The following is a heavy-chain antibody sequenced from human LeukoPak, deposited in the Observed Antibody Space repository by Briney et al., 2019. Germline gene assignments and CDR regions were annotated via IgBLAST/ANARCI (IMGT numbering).Heavy chain of an antibody. Sequence: GGSLRLSCAASEFSVGSNYMTWVRQAPGKGLEWVSLIYSGGSTYYADSVKGRFTISRDNAENSLYLQMNSLRAEDTAVYYCARDPYSGSYGDYYYYYMDVWGKGTTVTISS. CDR1: EFSVGSNY. CDR2: IYSGGST. J-gene: IGHJ6*03. CDR3: ARDPYSGSYGDYYYYYMDV. V-gene: IGHV3-66*01. D-gene: IGHD1-26*01.